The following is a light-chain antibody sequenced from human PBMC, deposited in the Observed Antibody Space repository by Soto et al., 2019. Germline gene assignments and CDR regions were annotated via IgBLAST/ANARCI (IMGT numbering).Light chain of an antibody. CDR2: DVT. Sequence: QSAGAQPSSVAVSPRGSATMSRSATSSDVGGYNYVSWYQQHTGTAPRLMIYDVTKRPSGVPDRFSGSKSGNTASLTIYGLQAEDEADYYCCSYAVTSTPYVFGTGTKVTVL. CDR3: CSYAVTSTPYV. V-gene: IGLV2-11*01. J-gene: IGLJ1*01. CDR1: SSDVGGYNY.